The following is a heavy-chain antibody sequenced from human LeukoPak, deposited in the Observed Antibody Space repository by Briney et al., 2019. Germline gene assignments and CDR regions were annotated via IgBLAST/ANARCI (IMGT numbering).Heavy chain of an antibody. CDR2: IYYSGST. Sequence: SETLSLTCTVSGGSISSYYWSWIRQPPGKGLEWIGYIYYSGSTNYNPSLKSRVTISVDTSKNQFSLKLSSVTAADTAVYYCAREPITIFGVVTTDAFDIWGQGTMVTVSS. D-gene: IGHD3-3*01. CDR3: AREPITIFGVVTTDAFDI. CDR1: GGSISSYY. J-gene: IGHJ3*02. V-gene: IGHV4-59*12.